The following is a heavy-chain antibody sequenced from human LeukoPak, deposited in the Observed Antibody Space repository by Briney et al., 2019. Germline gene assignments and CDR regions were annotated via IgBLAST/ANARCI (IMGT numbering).Heavy chain of an antibody. Sequence: PSETLSLTCAVSGGSISSGGYSWSWIRQPPGKGPEWIGYIYHSGSTYYNPSLKSRVTISVDRSKNQFSLKLSSVTAADTAVYYCARGGTDYGDYVFDYWGQGTLVTVSS. CDR2: IYHSGST. D-gene: IGHD4-17*01. CDR1: GGSISSGGYS. J-gene: IGHJ4*02. CDR3: ARGGTDYGDYVFDY. V-gene: IGHV4-30-2*01.